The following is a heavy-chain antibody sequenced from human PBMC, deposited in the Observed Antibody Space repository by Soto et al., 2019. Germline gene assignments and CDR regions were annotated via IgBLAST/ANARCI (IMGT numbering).Heavy chain of an antibody. V-gene: IGHV4-34*01. CDR2: INHSGST. Sequence: SETLSLTCAVYGGSFSGYYWSWIRQPPGKGLEWIGEINHSGSTNYNPSLKSRVTISVDTSKNQFSLKLSSVTAADTAVYYCARGYCSGGSCYFWNPKVPHDAFDIWGQGTMVTVSS. D-gene: IGHD2-15*01. J-gene: IGHJ3*02. CDR3: ARGYCSGGSCYFWNPKVPHDAFDI. CDR1: GGSFSGYY.